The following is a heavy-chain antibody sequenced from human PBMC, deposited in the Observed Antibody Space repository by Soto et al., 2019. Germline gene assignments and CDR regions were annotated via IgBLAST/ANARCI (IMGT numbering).Heavy chain of an antibody. V-gene: IGHV3-7*03. J-gene: IGHJ4*02. CDR3: ARLRTGWSIDY. D-gene: IGHD2-15*01. Sequence: GGSLRLSCAASGFSFSGTWMTWVRQAPGKGLEWVANVNEDGSEKNYLDSVKGRFTISRDNAKYSLYLQLNSLTAADTAVYYCARLRTGWSIDYWGRGALVA. CDR2: VNEDGSEK. CDR1: GFSFSGTW.